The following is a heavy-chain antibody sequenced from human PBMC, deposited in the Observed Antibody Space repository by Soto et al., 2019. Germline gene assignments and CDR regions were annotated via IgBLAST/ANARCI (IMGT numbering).Heavy chain of an antibody. CDR2: IYYSGST. Sequence: SETLCLTCTVSGGSISSYYWSWIRHPPGKGLEWIGYIYYSGSTNYNPSLKSRVIISVDTSKNQFSLKLSSVTAADTAVYYCARGRVTKPPHWFDPWGQGTLVTVSS. CDR1: GGSISSYY. D-gene: IGHD4-4*01. CDR3: ARGRVTKPPHWFDP. J-gene: IGHJ5*02. V-gene: IGHV4-59*01.